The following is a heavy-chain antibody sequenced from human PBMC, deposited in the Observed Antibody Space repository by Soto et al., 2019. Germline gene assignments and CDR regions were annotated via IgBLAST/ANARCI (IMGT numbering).Heavy chain of an antibody. Sequence: PGGSLRLSCAASGFTFDDYAMHWVRQAPGKGLEWVSGISWNSGSIGYADSVKGRFTISRDNAKNSLYLQMNSLRAEDTALYYCAKDMGGGDPDYYGMDVWGQGTTVTVSS. CDR2: ISWNSGSI. CDR3: AKDMGGGDPDYYGMDV. CDR1: GFTFDDYA. J-gene: IGHJ6*02. V-gene: IGHV3-9*01. D-gene: IGHD2-15*01.